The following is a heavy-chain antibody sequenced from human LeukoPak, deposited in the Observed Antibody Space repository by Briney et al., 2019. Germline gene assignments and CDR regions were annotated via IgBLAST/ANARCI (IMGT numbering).Heavy chain of an antibody. CDR2: ISYDGSNK. V-gene: IGHV3-30*18. D-gene: IGHD6-13*01. J-gene: IGHJ4*02. CDR3: AKPPDSSSWYYFDY. CDR1: GSTFSSYG. Sequence: PGGSLRLSCAASGSTFSSYGMHWVRQAPGKGLEWVAVISYDGSNKYYADSVKGRFTISRDNSKNTLYLQMNSLRAEDTAVYYCAKPPDSSSWYYFDYWGQGTLVTVSS.